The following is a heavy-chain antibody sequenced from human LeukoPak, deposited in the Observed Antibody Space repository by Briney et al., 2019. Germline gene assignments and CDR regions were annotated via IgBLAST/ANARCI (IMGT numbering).Heavy chain of an antibody. CDR2: IYGADAA. J-gene: IGHJ4*02. V-gene: IGHV3-66*02. Sequence: GGSLRLSCAASGFNVSSNYMTWIRQAPGKGLEWVSLIYGADAAYYAESVRGRFMISRDNLKNMLFLQMNSLRVEDTAVYYCVTSTGQQFIPYDYWGQGTHVTVSS. D-gene: IGHD6-13*01. CDR3: VTSTGQQFIPYDY. CDR1: GFNVSSNY.